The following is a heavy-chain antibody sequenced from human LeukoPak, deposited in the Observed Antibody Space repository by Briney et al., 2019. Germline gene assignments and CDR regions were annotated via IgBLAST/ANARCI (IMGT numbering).Heavy chain of an antibody. CDR2: IYYSGST. Sequence: SETLSLTCTGSGGSISSGGYYWSWIRQHPGKGLEWIGYIYYSGSTYYNPSLKSRVTISVDTSKNQFSLKLSSVTAADTAVYYCARVGSDILTGYGAFDIWGQGTMVTVSS. V-gene: IGHV4-31*03. CDR1: GGSISSGGYY. J-gene: IGHJ3*02. D-gene: IGHD3-9*01. CDR3: ARVGSDILTGYGAFDI.